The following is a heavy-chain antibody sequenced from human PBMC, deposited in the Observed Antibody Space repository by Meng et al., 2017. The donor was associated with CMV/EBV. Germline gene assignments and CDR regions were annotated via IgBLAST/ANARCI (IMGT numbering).Heavy chain of an antibody. CDR3: ASNSITIFGVVTNTNYYYGMDV. J-gene: IGHJ6*02. CDR1: GGTFSSYT. Sequence: SVKVSCKASGGTFSSYTISWVRQAPGQGLEWMGRIIPILGIANYAQKFQGRVTITADKSTSTAYMELSSLRSEDTAVYYCASNSITIFGVVTNTNYYYGMDVWGQGTTVTVSS. D-gene: IGHD3-3*01. V-gene: IGHV1-69*02. CDR2: IIPILGIA.